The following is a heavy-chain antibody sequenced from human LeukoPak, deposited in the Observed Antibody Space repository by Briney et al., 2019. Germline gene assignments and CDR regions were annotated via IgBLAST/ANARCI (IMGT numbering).Heavy chain of an antibody. Sequence: PSETLSLTCTVSGGSVTTSSYYWGWIRQPPGKGLEWIGSMPHSGSAFYNPSLKSRVSISVDTSKNQFSLRVTSVTAADTALYYCARRSLREAYNRFDPWGQGTLVTVSS. CDR2: MPHSGSA. CDR1: GGSVTTSSYY. D-gene: IGHD3-10*01. V-gene: IGHV4-39*01. CDR3: ARRSLREAYNRFDP. J-gene: IGHJ5*02.